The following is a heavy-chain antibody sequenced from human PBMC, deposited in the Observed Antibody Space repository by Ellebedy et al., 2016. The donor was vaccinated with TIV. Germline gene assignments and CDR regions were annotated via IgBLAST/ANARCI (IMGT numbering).Heavy chain of an antibody. Sequence: GESLKISCAASGFSFTSHGMHWVRQPPGRGLEWVAMISYDGTQKHYADSVQGRFTISRDNSKSTLFLEMNSLRAEDTAVYHCAKDLFGSGWYNYFDPWGQGTLVTVSS. CDR1: GFSFTSHG. CDR2: ISYDGTQK. D-gene: IGHD6-19*01. V-gene: IGHV3-30*18. J-gene: IGHJ5*02. CDR3: AKDLFGSGWYNYFDP.